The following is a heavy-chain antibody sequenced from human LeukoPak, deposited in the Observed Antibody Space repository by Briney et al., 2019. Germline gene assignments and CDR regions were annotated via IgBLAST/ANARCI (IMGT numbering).Heavy chain of an antibody. V-gene: IGHV1-46*01. CDR3: ARDWAAYSSGYSWFDP. Sequence: ASVKVSCKASGYIFTSYYIHWVRQAPGQGLEWVGIINPSGGNTNYAQKLQGRVTMTTDTSTSTAYMELRSLRSDDTAVYYCARDWAAYSSGYSWFDPWGQGTLVTVSS. D-gene: IGHD3-22*01. CDR2: INPSGGNT. CDR1: GYIFTSYY. J-gene: IGHJ5*02.